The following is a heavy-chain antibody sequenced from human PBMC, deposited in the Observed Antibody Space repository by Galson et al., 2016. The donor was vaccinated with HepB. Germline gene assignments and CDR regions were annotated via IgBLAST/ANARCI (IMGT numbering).Heavy chain of an antibody. D-gene: IGHD6-6*01. V-gene: IGHV2-5*02. Sequence: PALVKPTQTLTLTCSLSGFSLTTTNKVAVSWIRQPPGKALEWLALIYWDDDTRYSPSLKSRLAITRDASKNQVVLTMTNMDPEDNATYFCAHYDYRSSSGHNYWGQGALVIVS. J-gene: IGHJ4*02. CDR1: GFSLTTTNKVA. CDR2: IYWDDDT. CDR3: AHYDYRSSSGHNY.